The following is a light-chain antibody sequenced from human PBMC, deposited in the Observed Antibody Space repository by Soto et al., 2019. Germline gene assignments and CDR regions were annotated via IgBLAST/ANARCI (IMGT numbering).Light chain of an antibody. CDR1: QSLLNSNGNNY. CDR2: LGS. J-gene: IGKJ4*01. V-gene: IGKV2-28*01. Sequence: DIVLTQSPLSLPVTPGEPASISCRSSQSLLNSNGNNYLDWYLQKPGQSPQLLIYLGSNRASGVPDRFSGSGSGTDFTLKISRVEAEDVGVYYCMQGVQTPVTFGGGTKVEIK. CDR3: MQGVQTPVT.